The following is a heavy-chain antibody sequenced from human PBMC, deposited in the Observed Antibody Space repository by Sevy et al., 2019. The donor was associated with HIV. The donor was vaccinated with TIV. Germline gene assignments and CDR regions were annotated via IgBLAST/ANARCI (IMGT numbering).Heavy chain of an antibody. CDR2: INPKSGAA. Sequence: ASVKVSCKASGYTFSDSGYYVHWVRQAPGQGLEWMGWINPKSGAANYAQKFQGRVTMTRDTSVSTANMELSRLTSDDTAVYYCARESYDFWTGPVDYDYGMDVWGQGTTVTVSS. D-gene: IGHD3-3*01. J-gene: IGHJ6*02. CDR1: GYTFSDSGYY. V-gene: IGHV1-2*02. CDR3: ARESYDFWTGPVDYDYGMDV.